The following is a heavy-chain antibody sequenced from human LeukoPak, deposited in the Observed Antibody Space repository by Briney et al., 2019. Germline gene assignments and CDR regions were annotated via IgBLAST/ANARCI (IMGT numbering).Heavy chain of an antibody. Sequence: PGGSLRLSCAASGFTFSSYAMNWVRQAPGKGLEWVSVISGSGGSTYYADSVKGRFTISRDNSKNTLYLQMNSLRAEDTAVYYCAKRGYNYGLFDFWGQGTLVTVSS. D-gene: IGHD5-18*01. V-gene: IGHV3-23*01. CDR1: GFTFSSYA. CDR2: ISGSGGST. CDR3: AKRGYNYGLFDF. J-gene: IGHJ4*02.